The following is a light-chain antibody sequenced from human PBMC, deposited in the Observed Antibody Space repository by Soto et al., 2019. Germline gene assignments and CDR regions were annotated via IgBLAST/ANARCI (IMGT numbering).Light chain of an antibody. CDR2: SNS. J-gene: IGLJ2*01. Sequence: QSVLTQPPSASGTPGQRVTISCSGSSSNIGSNSVHWYQQLPGAAPKLLIYSNSQRPSGVPERISGSKSGTSASLAISGPRSEYEADYYCAAWDDSLSGVVFGGGTKLTVL. CDR3: AAWDDSLSGVV. CDR1: SSNIGSNS. V-gene: IGLV1-47*01.